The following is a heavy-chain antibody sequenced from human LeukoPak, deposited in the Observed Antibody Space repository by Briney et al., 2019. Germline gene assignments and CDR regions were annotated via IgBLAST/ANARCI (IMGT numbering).Heavy chain of an antibody. D-gene: IGHD3-16*02. V-gene: IGHV7-4-1*02. J-gene: IGHJ4*02. CDR3: ARAFQSLGGLSLPDY. Sequence: ASVKVSCKASGYTFTNYAMNWVRQAPGQGLEWMGWIHPSTGNPAYAQGFTGRFVFSLDTSLSTTYLQISSLKAEDTAVYFCARAFQSLGGLSLPDYWGQGTLVTVSS. CDR1: GYTFTNYA. CDR2: IHPSTGNP.